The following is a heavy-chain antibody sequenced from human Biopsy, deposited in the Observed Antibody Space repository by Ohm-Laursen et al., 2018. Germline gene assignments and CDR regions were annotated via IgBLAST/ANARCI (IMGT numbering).Heavy chain of an antibody. CDR2: IFYRGST. Sequence: SETLSLTCTASGGSISNNNHYWGWIRQPPGKGLEWIGSIFYRGSTHYKPSLKSRVNISVDTSKNQFSLKLNSVTAADTAVYYCARDYDTSGYYYVSWGQGTLVTVSS. V-gene: IGHV4-39*01. CDR1: GGSISNNNHY. D-gene: IGHD3-22*01. J-gene: IGHJ5*02. CDR3: ARDYDTSGYYYVS.